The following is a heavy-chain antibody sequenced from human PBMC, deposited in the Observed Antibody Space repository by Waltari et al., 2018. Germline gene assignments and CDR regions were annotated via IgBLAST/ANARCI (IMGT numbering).Heavy chain of an antibody. D-gene: IGHD6-6*01. CDR2: SHPSSGGT. Sequence: QAQLVQSGAEVKKPGASVTVTCKTSGYPFPPYHIHWVRQAPGQGLEWKGWSHPSSGGTNYAQKFQGRVTMTRDTSISTAYLELNSLTSDDTAVYYCAALPYISSSTSYWGQGTLVTVSS. V-gene: IGHV1-2*02. CDR1: GYPFPPYH. CDR3: AALPYISSSTSY. J-gene: IGHJ4*02.